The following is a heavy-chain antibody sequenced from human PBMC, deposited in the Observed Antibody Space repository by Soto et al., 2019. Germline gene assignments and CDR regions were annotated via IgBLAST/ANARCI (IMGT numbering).Heavy chain of an antibody. V-gene: IGHV3-21*01. Sequence: GGSLRLSCAASGFTFSGYWMNWVRQAAGKGLEWVASISSSSSYIYYADSVKGRFTISRDNAKNSLYLQMNSLRAEDTAVYYCARDGRAVAATHTPGEIDYWGQGTLVTVSS. CDR2: ISSSSSYI. J-gene: IGHJ4*02. CDR1: GFTFSGYW. CDR3: ARDGRAVAATHTPGEIDY. D-gene: IGHD2-15*01.